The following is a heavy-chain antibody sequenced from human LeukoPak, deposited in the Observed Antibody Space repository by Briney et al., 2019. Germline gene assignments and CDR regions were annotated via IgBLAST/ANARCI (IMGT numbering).Heavy chain of an antibody. Sequence: ASVKVSCKASGYTFTGYYMNWVRRAPGQGLEWLGWINPNSGGTNYAQKFQGRVTMTRDTSISTAYMELSRLKSDDTAVYYCARDFIRGSYDVDFDIWGQGTVVTVSS. CDR3: ARDFIRGSYDVDFDI. J-gene: IGHJ3*02. V-gene: IGHV1-2*02. CDR1: GYTFTGYY. CDR2: INPNSGGT. D-gene: IGHD3-16*01.